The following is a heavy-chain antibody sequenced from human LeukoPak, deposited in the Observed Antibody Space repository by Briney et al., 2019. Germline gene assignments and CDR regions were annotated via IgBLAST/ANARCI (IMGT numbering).Heavy chain of an antibody. Sequence: SQTLSLTCTVSGGSISSGDYYWSWIRQPPGKGLEWLGYIYYSGSTYYNPSLKSRVTISVDTSKNQFSLKLSSVTAADTAVYYCASSSGYSYGPYYFDYWGQGTLVTVSS. CDR1: GGSISSGDYY. J-gene: IGHJ4*02. CDR3: ASSSGYSYGPYYFDY. D-gene: IGHD5-18*01. V-gene: IGHV4-30-4*01. CDR2: IYYSGST.